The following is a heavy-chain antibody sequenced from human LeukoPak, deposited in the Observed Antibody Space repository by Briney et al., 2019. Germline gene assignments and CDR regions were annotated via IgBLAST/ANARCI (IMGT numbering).Heavy chain of an antibody. V-gene: IGHV3-30*02. CDR1: GFTFSNYG. Sequence: GGSLRLSCAASGFTFSNYGMHWVRQAPGKGLEWVAFIGYDGSNKYYADSVKGRFTISRDNSKNTLYLQMNSLRAEDTAVYYCAAGFEHFDYWGQGTLVTVSS. CDR3: AAGFEHFDY. J-gene: IGHJ4*02. CDR2: IGYDGSNK.